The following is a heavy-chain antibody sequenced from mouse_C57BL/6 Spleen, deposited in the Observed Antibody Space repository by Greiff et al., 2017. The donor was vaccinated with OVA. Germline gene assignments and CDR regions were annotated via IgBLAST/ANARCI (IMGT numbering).Heavy chain of an antibody. D-gene: IGHD1-1*01. J-gene: IGHJ4*01. CDR1: GYTFTSYW. CDR2: INPSNGGT. CDR3: ASSRPVVHAMDY. V-gene: IGHV1-53*01. Sequence: QVQLQQPGTELVKPGASVKLSCKASGYTFTSYWMHWVKQRPGQGLEWIGNINPSNGGTNYNEKFKSKATLTVDKSSGTAYMQLSSLTSEDSAVYYCASSRPVVHAMDYWGQGTSVTVSS.